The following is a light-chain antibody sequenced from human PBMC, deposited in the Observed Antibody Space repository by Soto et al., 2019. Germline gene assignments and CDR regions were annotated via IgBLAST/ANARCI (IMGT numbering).Light chain of an antibody. CDR2: DTS. V-gene: IGKV4-1*01. Sequence: DIVMTQSPDSLAVSLGERATINCKSSQSVFSSSAKRDYLAWFQQKAGQAPKTLIYDTSTREPGVPGRFSGSGSGTEVTLTITNLQAEDVATYYCQQYLSAPLTFGQGTKVEIK. CDR1: QSVFSSSAKRDY. CDR3: QQYLSAPLT. J-gene: IGKJ2*01.